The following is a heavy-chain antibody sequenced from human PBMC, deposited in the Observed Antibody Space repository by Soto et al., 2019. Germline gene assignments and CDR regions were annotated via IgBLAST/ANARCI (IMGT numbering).Heavy chain of an antibody. Sequence: LRLSCAASGFTFSGSGMHWVRQAPGKGLEWVALISHDGGNKYYAASVKGRFAISRDNSKNTLFLQMNGLRVEDTAVYYCAKDYYGSGSYHLDYWGQGTLVTVSS. V-gene: IGHV3-30*18. CDR1: GFTFSGSG. CDR2: ISHDGGNK. D-gene: IGHD3-10*01. J-gene: IGHJ4*02. CDR3: AKDYYGSGSYHLDY.